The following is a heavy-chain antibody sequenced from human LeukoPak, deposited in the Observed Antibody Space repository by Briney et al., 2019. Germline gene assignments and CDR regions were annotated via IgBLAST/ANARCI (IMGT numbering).Heavy chain of an antibody. CDR1: GFTFSSFG. V-gene: IGHV3-33*01. Sequence: GGSLRLSCAASGFTFSSFGMHWVRQAPRQGLEWVAVIWYDGSNKYYADSVKGRFTISRDNSKNTLYLQMNSRRAEDTAVYYCARYGSGFLDSWGQGTLVTVSS. CDR3: ARYGSGFLDS. CDR2: IWYDGSNK. J-gene: IGHJ4*02. D-gene: IGHD6-19*01.